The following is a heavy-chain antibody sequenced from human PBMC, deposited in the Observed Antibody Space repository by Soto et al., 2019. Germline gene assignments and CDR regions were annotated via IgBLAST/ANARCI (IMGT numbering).Heavy chain of an antibody. CDR2: TPHSGGA. CDR3: ARWNTDWNAFDD. J-gene: IGHJ4*02. D-gene: IGHD1-1*01. CDR1: GGSFSDSY. Sequence: QVQLRESGPGLVKPSATLSLTCTVSGGSFSDSYWNWIRQSPGRGLEWIGFTPHSGGAGYNPSLKSRSAMSRDTSKNQCSLRLSSVTAADPDVYYCARWNTDWNAFDDWGQGTLVTVSS. V-gene: IGHV4-59*01.